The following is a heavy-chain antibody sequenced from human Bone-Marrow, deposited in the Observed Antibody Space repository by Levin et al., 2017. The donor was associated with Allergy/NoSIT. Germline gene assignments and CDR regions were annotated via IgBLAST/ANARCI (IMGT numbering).Heavy chain of an antibody. CDR3: ARVPHYDILTGEGAFDI. J-gene: IGHJ3*02. CDR1: GYTFNGYY. CDR2: INPYSGGT. Sequence: VASVKVSCKASGYTFNGYYIYWVRQAPGQGLEWVGWINPYSGGTNYAQRFQGRVTMTRDTSISTAYMELRSLRSDDTAVYYCARVPHYDILTGEGAFDIWGQGTMVTVSS. V-gene: IGHV1-2*02. D-gene: IGHD3-9*01.